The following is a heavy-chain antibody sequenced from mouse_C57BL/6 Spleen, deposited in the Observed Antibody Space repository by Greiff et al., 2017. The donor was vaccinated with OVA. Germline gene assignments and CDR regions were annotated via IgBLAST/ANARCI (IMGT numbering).Heavy chain of an antibody. V-gene: IGHV1-39*01. D-gene: IGHD1-1*01. Sequence: VQLKESVAELVRPGASVKLSCTASGFNIKNTYMHWVKQSNGKSLEWIGVINPNYGTTSYNQKFKGKATLTVDQSSSTAYMQLNSLTSEDSAVYYCAREAYYYGSSPHYYAMDYWGQGTSVTVSS. CDR3: AREAYYYGSSPHYYAMDY. J-gene: IGHJ4*01. CDR2: INPNYGTT. CDR1: GFNIKNTY.